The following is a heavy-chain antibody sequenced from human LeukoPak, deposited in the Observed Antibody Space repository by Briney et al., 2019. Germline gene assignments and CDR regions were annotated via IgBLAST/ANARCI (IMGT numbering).Heavy chain of an antibody. V-gene: IGHV1-18*01. J-gene: IGHJ3*02. CDR1: GYTFTSYG. Sequence: ASVKVSCKASGYTFTSYGISWVRQAPGQGLEWMGWISAYNGNTNYAQKLQGRVTMTTDTSTSTAYMELRSLRSDDTAVYYCARDANVGDGYNPALDAFDIWGQGTMVTVSS. CDR3: ARDANVGDGYNPALDAFDI. D-gene: IGHD5-24*01. CDR2: ISAYNGNT.